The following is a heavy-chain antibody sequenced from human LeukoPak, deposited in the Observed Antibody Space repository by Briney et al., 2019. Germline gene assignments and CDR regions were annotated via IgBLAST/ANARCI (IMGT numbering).Heavy chain of an antibody. D-gene: IGHD3-22*01. CDR3: ARDGYYDSSGYYNFDY. CDR2: IIPIFGTA. CDR1: GGTFSSYA. V-gene: IGHV1-69*05. Sequence: SVKVSCKASGGTFSSYAISWVRQAPGQGLEWMGRIIPIFGTANYAQKFQGRVTITTDESTSTAYMELSSLRSEDTAVYYCARDGYYDSSGYYNFDYWGQGALVTVSS. J-gene: IGHJ4*02.